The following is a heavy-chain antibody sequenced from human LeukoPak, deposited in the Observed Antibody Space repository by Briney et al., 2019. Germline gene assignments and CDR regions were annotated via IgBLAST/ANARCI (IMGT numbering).Heavy chain of an antibody. Sequence: TSETLSLTCTVSGGSISSYYWSWIRQPAGKGLEWIGRIYTSGSTNYNPSLKSRVTMSVDTSKNQFSLKLSSVTAADTAVYYCARSRSDSSVYRPFDQWGQGTLVTVSS. V-gene: IGHV4-4*07. CDR2: IYTSGST. CDR3: ARSRSDSSVYRPFDQ. D-gene: IGHD3-22*01. J-gene: IGHJ4*02. CDR1: GGSISSYY.